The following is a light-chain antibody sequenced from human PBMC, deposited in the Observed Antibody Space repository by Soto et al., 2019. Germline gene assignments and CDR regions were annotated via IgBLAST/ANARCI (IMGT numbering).Light chain of an antibody. CDR3: QERSNWSWT. CDR2: DAS. V-gene: IGKV3-11*01. J-gene: IGKJ1*01. Sequence: TQSPSTLSASVGDRVTITCRASQSISSWLAWYQQKPGQAPRLLIYDASNRATGIPARFSGSGSGTDFTLTISSLEPEDFAVYFCQERSNWSWTFGQGTKVDI. CDR1: QSISSW.